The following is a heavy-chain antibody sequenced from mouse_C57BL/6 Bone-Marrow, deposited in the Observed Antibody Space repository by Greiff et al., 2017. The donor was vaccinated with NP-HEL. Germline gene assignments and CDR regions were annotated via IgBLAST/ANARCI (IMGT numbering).Heavy chain of an antibody. CDR2: ISSGSSTI. D-gene: IGHD3-3*01. V-gene: IGHV5-17*01. CDR3: ARGGWAWFAY. CDR1: GFTFSDYG. J-gene: IGHJ3*01. Sequence: EVQRVESGGGLVKPGGSLKLSCAASGFTFSDYGMHWVRQAPEKGLEWVAYISSGSSTIYYADTVKGRFTISRDNAKNTLFLQMTSLRSEDTARYYGARGGWAWFAYWGQGTLVTVSA.